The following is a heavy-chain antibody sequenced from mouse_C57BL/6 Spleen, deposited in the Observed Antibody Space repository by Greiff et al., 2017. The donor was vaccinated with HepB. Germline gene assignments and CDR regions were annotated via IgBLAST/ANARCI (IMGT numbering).Heavy chain of an antibody. CDR2: IDPETGGT. D-gene: IGHD3-2*02. CDR1: GYTFTDYE. CDR3: TRWQLRPYAMDY. J-gene: IGHJ4*01. V-gene: IGHV1-15*01. Sequence: QVQLQQSGAELVRPGASVTLSCKASGYTFTDYEMHWVKQTPVHGLEWIGAIDPETGGTAYNQKFKGKAILTADKSSSTAYMALRSLTSEDSAVYYCTRWQLRPYAMDYWGQGTSVTVSS.